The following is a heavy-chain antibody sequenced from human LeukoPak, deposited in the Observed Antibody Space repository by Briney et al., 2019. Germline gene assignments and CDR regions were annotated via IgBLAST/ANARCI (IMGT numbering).Heavy chain of an antibody. Sequence: GGSLRLSCAASGFTFSSYGMHWVRQAPGKGLEWVAVIWYDGSNKYYADSVKGRFTISRDNSKNTLYLQMNSLRAEDTAVYYCARDVAMRRIAVAGIGYWGQGTLVTVSS. J-gene: IGHJ4*02. CDR2: IWYDGSNK. V-gene: IGHV3-33*01. CDR1: GFTFSSYG. D-gene: IGHD6-19*01. CDR3: ARDVAMRRIAVAGIGY.